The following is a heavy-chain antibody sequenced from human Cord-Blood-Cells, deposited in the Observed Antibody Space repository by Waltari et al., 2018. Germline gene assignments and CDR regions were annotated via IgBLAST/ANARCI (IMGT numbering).Heavy chain of an antibody. D-gene: IGHD6-6*01. V-gene: IGHV4-59*11. CDR2: IYYSGST. Sequence: QVQLQESGPGLVKPSETLSLTCTASGGSISSHYWSWIRQPPGKGLEWIGYIYYSGSTNYNPSLKSRVTISVDTSKNQFSLKLSSVTAADTAVYYCARGVYFDLWGRGTLVTVSS. CDR1: GGSISSHY. J-gene: IGHJ2*01. CDR3: ARGVYFDL.